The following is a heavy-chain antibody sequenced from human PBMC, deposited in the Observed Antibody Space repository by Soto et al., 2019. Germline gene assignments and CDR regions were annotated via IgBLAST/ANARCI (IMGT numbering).Heavy chain of an antibody. CDR2: IKQDGSEK. V-gene: IGHV3-7*01. CDR1: GFTFSSYW. J-gene: IGHJ4*02. D-gene: IGHD2-2*01. Sequence: GGSLRLSCAASGFTFSSYWMTWVRQAPGKGLEWVANIKQDGSEKYYVDSVKGRFTISRDNAKNSLYLQINSLRAEDTAVYYCVRLYCLSSSCYFDYWGQGT. CDR3: VRLYCLSSSCYFDY.